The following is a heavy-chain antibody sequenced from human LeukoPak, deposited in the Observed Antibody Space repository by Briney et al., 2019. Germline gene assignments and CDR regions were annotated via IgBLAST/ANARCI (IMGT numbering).Heavy chain of an antibody. V-gene: IGHV4-34*01. Sequence: SETLSLTCAVYGGSLNGHYWSWIRQPPGKGLEWIGEGSESGGTKFNPSLKSRVTISVDTSKNQFSLKLSSVTAADTAVYYCARGLHDYSNSFYLGYWGQGTLVTVSS. CDR1: GGSLNGHY. CDR3: ARGLHDYSNSFYLGY. J-gene: IGHJ4*02. D-gene: IGHD4-11*01. CDR2: GSESGGT.